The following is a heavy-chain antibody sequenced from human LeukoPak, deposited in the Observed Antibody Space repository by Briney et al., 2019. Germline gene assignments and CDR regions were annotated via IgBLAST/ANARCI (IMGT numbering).Heavy chain of an antibody. J-gene: IGHJ6*02. V-gene: IGHV1-18*01. Sequence: ASVKVSCKASGYTFTSYGISWVRQAPGRGLEWMGWISAYNGDTNYAQKLQGRVTMTTDTSTSTAYMELRSLRSDDTAVYYCARDGITMIVEDYYYYGMDVWGQGTTVTVSS. CDR2: ISAYNGDT. CDR3: ARDGITMIVEDYYYYGMDV. D-gene: IGHD3-22*01. CDR1: GYTFTSYG.